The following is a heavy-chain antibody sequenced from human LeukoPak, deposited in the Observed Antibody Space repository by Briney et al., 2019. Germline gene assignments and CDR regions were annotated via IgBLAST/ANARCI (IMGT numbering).Heavy chain of an antibody. D-gene: IGHD6-19*01. CDR1: GFTFINYA. J-gene: IGHJ4*02. CDR3: ARLTSGWYAGGFDY. Sequence: GGSLRLSCAASGFTFINYAMNWVRQAPGKGLEWVSALSFSGLTTYYADSVRGRFTISRDNSKSTLYLQMNSLRAEDTALYYCARLTSGWYAGGFDYWGQGILVTVSS. CDR2: LSFSGLTT. V-gene: IGHV3-23*01.